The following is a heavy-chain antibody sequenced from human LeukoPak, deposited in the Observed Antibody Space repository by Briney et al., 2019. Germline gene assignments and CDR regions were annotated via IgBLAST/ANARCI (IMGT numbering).Heavy chain of an antibody. J-gene: IGHJ6*04. CDR2: VYSGGST. V-gene: IGHV3-53*01. Sequence: SGGSLRLSCAASGFTVSSNYMSWVRQAPGKGLEWVSVVYSGGSTYYADSVKGRFTISRDNSKNTLNLQMNSLRAEDTAVYYCARESQGDCSGGSCYSYGMDVWGKGTTVTVSS. D-gene: IGHD2-15*01. CDR3: ARESQGDCSGGSCYSYGMDV. CDR1: GFTVSSNY.